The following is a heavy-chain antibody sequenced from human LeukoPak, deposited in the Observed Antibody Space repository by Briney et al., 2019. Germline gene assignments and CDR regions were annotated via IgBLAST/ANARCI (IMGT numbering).Heavy chain of an antibody. CDR1: GYTFTSYY. J-gene: IGHJ5*02. V-gene: IGHV1-46*01. CDR2: INPSGGST. D-gene: IGHD5-12*01. Sequence: ASVKVSCKASGYTFTSYYMHWVRQAPGQGLEWMGIINPSGGSTSYAQKFQGRVTITADKSTSTAYMELSSLRSEDTAVYYCARTTDIVATNVWFDPWGQGTQVTVSS. CDR3: ARTTDIVATNVWFDP.